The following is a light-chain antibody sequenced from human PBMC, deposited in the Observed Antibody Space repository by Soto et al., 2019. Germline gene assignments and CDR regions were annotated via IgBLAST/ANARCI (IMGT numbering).Light chain of an antibody. Sequence: DIQMTQSPSSLSASVGDRVTITCRASQSIRRWLAWYQQKPGKAPKFLIYAASRLQSGVPSRFSGSESGTDFTLTISSLQPEDIATYYCQQANTFPVTFGQGTRLEIK. V-gene: IGKV1-12*01. J-gene: IGKJ5*01. CDR2: AAS. CDR3: QQANTFPVT. CDR1: QSIRRW.